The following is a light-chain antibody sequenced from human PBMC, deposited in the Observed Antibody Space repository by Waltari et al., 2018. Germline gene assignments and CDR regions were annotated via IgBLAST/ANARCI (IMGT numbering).Light chain of an antibody. CDR3: NSYTGSSSWV. V-gene: IGLV2-14*01. CDR2: DVS. CDR1: RSDVGFYNY. J-gene: IGLJ3*02. Sequence: QSALTQPASVSGSPGQSITISCTGTRSDVGFYNYVPWYQQHPGKAPKLIIYDVSEWPSGVSDRFSGSKSGNTASLTISGLQAEDEADYYCNSYTGSSSWVFGGGTKLTVL.